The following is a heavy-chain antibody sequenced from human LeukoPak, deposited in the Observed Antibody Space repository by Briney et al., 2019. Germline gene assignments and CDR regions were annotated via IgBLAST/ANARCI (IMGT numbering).Heavy chain of an antibody. D-gene: IGHD2-15*01. CDR2: ISSSSSYI. V-gene: IGHV3-21*01. CDR3: ARDWYRSGGSCYSFDY. CDR1: GFTFSSYS. J-gene: IGHJ4*02. Sequence: GGSLRLPCAASGFTFSSYSMSWVRQAPGKGLEWVSSISSSSSYIYYADSVKGRFTISRDNAKNSLYLQMNSLRAEDTAVYYCARDWYRSGGSCYSFDYWGQGTLVTVSS.